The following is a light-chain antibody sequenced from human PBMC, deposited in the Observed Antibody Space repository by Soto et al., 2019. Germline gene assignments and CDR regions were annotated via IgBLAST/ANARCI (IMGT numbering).Light chain of an antibody. CDR1: QGIRND. CDR2: AAS. CDR3: LQDYNYPWT. J-gene: IGKJ1*01. V-gene: IGKV1-6*01. Sequence: AIQMTQSPSSLSASVGDRVAITCRAIQGIRNDLSWYQQKPGKAPKLLIYAASTLQSGVPSRFSGSSSGTDFTLTISSLQPEDFASYYCLQDYNYPWTFAQGTKLEI.